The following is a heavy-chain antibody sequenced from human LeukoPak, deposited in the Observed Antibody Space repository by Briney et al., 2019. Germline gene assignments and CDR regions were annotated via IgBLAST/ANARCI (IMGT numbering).Heavy chain of an antibody. J-gene: IGHJ6*03. D-gene: IGHD2-8*01. V-gene: IGHV1-8*03. CDR2: MNPNSGNT. Sequence: ASVKVSCKASGYTFTSYDINWVRQATGQGLEWMGWMNPNSGNTGYAQKFQGRVTITRNTSISTAHMELSSLRSEDTAVYYCARRAYYCTNGVCHRRYYYYMDVWGKGTTVTVSS. CDR3: ARRAYYCTNGVCHRRYYYYMDV. CDR1: GYTFTSYD.